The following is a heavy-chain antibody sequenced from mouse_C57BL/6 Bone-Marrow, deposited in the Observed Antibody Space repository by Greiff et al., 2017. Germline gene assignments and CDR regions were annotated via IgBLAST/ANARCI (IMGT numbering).Heavy chain of an antibody. Sequence: VQVVESGAELMKPGASVKLSCKATGYTFTGYWIEWVKQRPGHGLEWIGEILPGRGSTNYNEKFKGKATFTADTSSNTAYMQLSSLTTEDSAIYYCARGDGSSYWYCDVWGTGTTVTVSS. CDR2: ILPGRGST. CDR3: ARGDGSSYWYCDV. J-gene: IGHJ1*03. D-gene: IGHD1-1*01. CDR1: GYTFTGYW. V-gene: IGHV1-9*01.